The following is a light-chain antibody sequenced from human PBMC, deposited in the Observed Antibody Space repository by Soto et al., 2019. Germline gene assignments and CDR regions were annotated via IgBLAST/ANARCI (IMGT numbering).Light chain of an antibody. Sequence: QSALTQPASVSGSPGQSITISCTGTSSDVGSYNLVSWYQQHTGKAPKLMIYEGNKRPSGVSNRFSGSNSANTASLTISGLQTEDEADYYCCSYAGTNTFVFGTGTKLTVL. J-gene: IGLJ1*01. CDR2: EGN. CDR3: CSYAGTNTFV. CDR1: SSDVGSYNL. V-gene: IGLV2-23*01.